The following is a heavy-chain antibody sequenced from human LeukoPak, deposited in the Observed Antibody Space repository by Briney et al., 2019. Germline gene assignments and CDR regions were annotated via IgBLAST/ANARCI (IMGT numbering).Heavy chain of an antibody. Sequence: PGGSLRLSCAASGFTFSSYSMNWVRQAPGMGLEWVSSISSSSSYIYYADSVKGRFTISRDNAKNSLYLQMNSLRAEDTAVYYCARLRYCSSTSCSNWFDPWGQGTLVTVSS. CDR3: ARLRYCSSTSCSNWFDP. V-gene: IGHV3-21*01. CDR2: ISSSSSYI. CDR1: GFTFSSYS. D-gene: IGHD2-2*01. J-gene: IGHJ5*02.